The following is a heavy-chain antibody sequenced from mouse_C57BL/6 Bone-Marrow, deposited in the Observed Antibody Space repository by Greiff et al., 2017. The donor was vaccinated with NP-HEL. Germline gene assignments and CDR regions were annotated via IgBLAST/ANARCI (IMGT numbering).Heavy chain of an antibody. CDR3: VRPIYDAMDY. Sequence: EAGGGLVQPKGSLKLSCAASGFSFNTYAMNWVRQAPGKGLEWVARIRSKSNNYATYYADSVKDRFTISRDDSESMLYLQMNNLKTEDTAMYYCVRPIYDAMDYWGQGTSVTVSS. J-gene: IGHJ4*01. CDR2: IRSKSNNYAT. V-gene: IGHV10-1*01. CDR1: GFSFNTYA.